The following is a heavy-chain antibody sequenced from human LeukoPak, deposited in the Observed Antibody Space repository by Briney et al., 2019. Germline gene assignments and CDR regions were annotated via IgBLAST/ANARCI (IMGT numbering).Heavy chain of an antibody. CDR1: GGSISSSTYY. D-gene: IGHD3-22*01. J-gene: IGHJ4*02. CDR3: ARAEDNYYDSSGYYLDY. Sequence: SETLSLTCTVSGGSISSSTYYWGWIRQPPGKGLEWIGSIYYSGSTYYNPSLKSRVTISVDTSKNQFSLKLSSVTAADTAVYYCARAEDNYYDSSGYYLDYWGQGTLVTVSS. V-gene: IGHV4-39*07. CDR2: IYYSGST.